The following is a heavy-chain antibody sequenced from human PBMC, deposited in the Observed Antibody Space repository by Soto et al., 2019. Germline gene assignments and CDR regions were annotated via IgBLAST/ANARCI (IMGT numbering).Heavy chain of an antibody. CDR1: GFSVSSNY. J-gene: IGHJ5*02. V-gene: IGHV3-66*01. Sequence: GGSLRLSCAASGFSVSSNYMSWVRQAPGKGLEWVSVIYSSGYTNYADSVKGRLTISRDNSKNTLYLQMNSLRVEDTAVYYCARGDFWSGNYGYHWFDPWGQGTLVTVSS. CDR2: IYSSGYT. CDR3: ARGDFWSGNYGYHWFDP. D-gene: IGHD3-3*01.